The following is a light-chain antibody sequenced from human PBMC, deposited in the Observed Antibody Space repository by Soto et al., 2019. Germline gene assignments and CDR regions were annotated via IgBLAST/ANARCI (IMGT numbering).Light chain of an antibody. J-gene: IGKJ1*01. Sequence: ENVLTQSLGTLSLSPGERATLSYSASQSVSSSYLAWYQQKPGQAPRLLIYGASSRATGIPARFSGSGSGTEFTLTISSLQSEDFAFYYCQQYNNWPWTFGQGTKVDI. V-gene: IGKV3D-15*01. CDR3: QQYNNWPWT. CDR2: GAS. CDR1: QSVSSSY.